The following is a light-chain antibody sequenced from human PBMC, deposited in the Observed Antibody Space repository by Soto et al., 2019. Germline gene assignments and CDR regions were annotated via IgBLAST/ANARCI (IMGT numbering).Light chain of an antibody. CDR2: GAS. J-gene: IGKJ4*01. Sequence: EIVLTQSPGTLSLSPGERATLSCRASQSVSSSYLAWYQQKPGQAPRLLIYGASSRATGIPDRFSGSGSVTDFTLTISSLEPEDFAVYYCQQYGSSLLTFGGGTKVEIK. V-gene: IGKV3-20*01. CDR3: QQYGSSLLT. CDR1: QSVSSSY.